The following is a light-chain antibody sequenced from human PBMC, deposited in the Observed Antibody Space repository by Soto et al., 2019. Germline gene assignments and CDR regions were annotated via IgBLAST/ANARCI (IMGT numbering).Light chain of an antibody. Sequence: QSALTQPASVSGSPGRAITISCTGTSSDVGGYNYVSWYQQHPGKAPTMIIYEVTNRPSGVSDRFSGSKSGNTAFLTISGLQAEDEADYFCTSYRDTSTLGVFGTGTKVTAL. J-gene: IGLJ1*01. V-gene: IGLV2-14*01. CDR2: EVT. CDR1: SSDVGGYNY. CDR3: TSYRDTSTLGV.